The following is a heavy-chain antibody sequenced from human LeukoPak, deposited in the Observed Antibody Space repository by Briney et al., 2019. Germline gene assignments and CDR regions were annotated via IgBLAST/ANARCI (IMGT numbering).Heavy chain of an antibody. CDR1: GFTFSSYA. V-gene: IGHV3-23*01. D-gene: IGHD3-22*01. CDR3: ALWGYYDSSGYPPLDY. J-gene: IGHJ4*02. Sequence: PGGSLRLPCAASGFTFSSYAMSWVRQAPGKGLEWVSAISGSGGSTYYADSVKGRFTISRDNSKNTLYLQMNSLRAEDTAVYYCALWGYYDSSGYPPLDYWGQGTLVTVSS. CDR2: ISGSGGST.